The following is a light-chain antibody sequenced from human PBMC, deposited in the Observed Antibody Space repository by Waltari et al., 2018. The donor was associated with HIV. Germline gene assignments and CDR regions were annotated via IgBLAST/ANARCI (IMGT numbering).Light chain of an antibody. V-gene: IGKV3-20*01. J-gene: IGKJ1*01. CDR2: GAS. Sequence: EIVLTQSTGTLYLSPGERATLSCRASQRVSSSYLARYQQKPGQAPRLLIYGASSRATGIPDRFSGSGSGTDFTLTIRRLEPEDFAVYYCQQYGSSPWTFGQGTKVEIK. CDR1: QRVSSSY. CDR3: QQYGSSPWT.